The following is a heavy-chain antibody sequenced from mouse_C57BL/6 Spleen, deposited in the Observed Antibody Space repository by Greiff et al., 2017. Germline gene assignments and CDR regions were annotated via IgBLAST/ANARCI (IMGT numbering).Heavy chain of an antibody. Sequence: QVQLQQSGAELVKPGASVKMSCKASGYTFTTYPIEWMKQNHGKSLEWIGNFHPYNDDTKYNEKFKGKATLTVEKSSSTVYLGLSRLTSDDSAVYYCARGNYGNRYYAMDYWGQGTSVTVSS. CDR3: ARGNYGNRYYAMDY. CDR1: GYTFTTYP. J-gene: IGHJ4*01. V-gene: IGHV1-47*01. CDR2: FHPYNDDT. D-gene: IGHD2-1*01.